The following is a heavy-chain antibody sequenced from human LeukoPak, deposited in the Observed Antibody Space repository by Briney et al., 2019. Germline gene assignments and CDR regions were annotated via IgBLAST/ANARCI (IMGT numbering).Heavy chain of an antibody. J-gene: IGHJ4*02. CDR1: GDFISSGHYY. Sequence: SETLSLTCTVSGDFISSGHYYWNWIRQPAGKGLEWIGRIYISGSTNYNPSLKSRVTMSVDTSKNQFSLKVTSVTAADTAVYYRAREVAVSDTSPHYFDHWGQGTLVTVSS. CDR2: IYISGST. D-gene: IGHD6-19*01. CDR3: AREVAVSDTSPHYFDH. V-gene: IGHV4-61*02.